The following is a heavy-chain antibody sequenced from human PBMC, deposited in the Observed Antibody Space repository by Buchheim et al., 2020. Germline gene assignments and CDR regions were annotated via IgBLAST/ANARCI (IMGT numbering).Heavy chain of an antibody. J-gene: IGHJ4*02. Sequence: EVQLVESGGGLVQPGGSLRLSCAAPGFIFRNYWMHWVRQAPGKGLVWVSRIDSDGSSTIYADSVKGRFTISRDNAKNLVYLQMSSLRADDTAVYYCATNDASGSFWGQGTL. D-gene: IGHD3-22*01. CDR3: ATNDASGSF. V-gene: IGHV3-74*01. CDR2: IDSDGSST. CDR1: GFIFRNYW.